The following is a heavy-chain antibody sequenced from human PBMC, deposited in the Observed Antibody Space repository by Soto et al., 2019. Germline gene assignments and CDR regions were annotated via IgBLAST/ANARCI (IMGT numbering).Heavy chain of an antibody. CDR2: IKQDGSEK. J-gene: IGHJ5*02. D-gene: IGHD3-10*01. CDR1: GFTFSSYW. Sequence: EVQLVESGGGLVQPGGSLRLSCAASGFTFSSYWMSWVRQAPGKGLEWVANIKQDGSEKYYVDSVKGRFTISRDNAKNSLYLQMNSLRAEDTAVYYCARAPGGGPSNWFDPWGQGTLVNVSS. CDR3: ARAPGGGPSNWFDP. V-gene: IGHV3-7*03.